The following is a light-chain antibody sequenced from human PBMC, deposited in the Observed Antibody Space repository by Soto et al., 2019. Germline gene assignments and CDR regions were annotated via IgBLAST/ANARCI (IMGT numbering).Light chain of an antibody. CDR1: QSISNY. Sequence: GDRVTITCRASQSISNYLNWYQQKPGKAPKLLIYAASSMQSGVPSRFSGSGSETEFTLTISSLQPDDSATYYCQQRFSPLCTFGQGTKVEV. J-gene: IGKJ1*01. CDR3: QQRFSPLCT. V-gene: IGKV1-39*01. CDR2: AAS.